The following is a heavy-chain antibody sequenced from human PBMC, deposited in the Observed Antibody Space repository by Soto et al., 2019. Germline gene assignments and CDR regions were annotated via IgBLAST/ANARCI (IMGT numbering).Heavy chain of an antibody. J-gene: IGHJ4*02. Sequence: SETLSLTCTVSGGSISSYYWSWIRQPPGKGLEWIGYIYYSGSTNYNPSLKSRVTISVDTSKNQFSLKLSSVTAADTALYYCARHKDKAVAGQGVLDYWGQGTLVTVSS. CDR1: GGSISSYY. CDR2: IYYSGST. CDR3: ARHKDKAVAGQGVLDY. D-gene: IGHD6-19*01. V-gene: IGHV4-59*08.